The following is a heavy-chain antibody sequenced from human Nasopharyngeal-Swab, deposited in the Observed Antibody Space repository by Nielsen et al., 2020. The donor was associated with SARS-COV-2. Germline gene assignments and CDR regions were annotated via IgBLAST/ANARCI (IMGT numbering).Heavy chain of an antibody. CDR2: ISGSDHTT. J-gene: IGHJ4*02. Sequence: GESLKISCAASGFTFRSYAISWVRQAPGKGLEWVSVISGSDHTTYYADSVKGRFTISRDNSKNTLYLQMNSLRAEDTAVYYCAKDLAGVYEAADYWGQGTLVTVSS. V-gene: IGHV3-23*01. CDR1: GFTFRSYA. CDR3: AKDLAGVYEAADY. D-gene: IGHD6-13*01.